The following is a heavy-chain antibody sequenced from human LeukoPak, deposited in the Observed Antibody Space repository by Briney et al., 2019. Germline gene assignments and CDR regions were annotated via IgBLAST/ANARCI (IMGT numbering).Heavy chain of an antibody. CDR1: GGSINSYY. J-gene: IGHJ4*02. CDR2: IYYTGST. D-gene: IGHD1-26*01. Sequence: PSETLSLTCTVSGGSINSYYWRWVRQPPGKGLEWIAHIYYTGSTTYNPSLKSRVTMSLDTSKNRCSLKVNSVTAADTAVYYCARHQNGGTYPLDYWGQGTLVTVSS. V-gene: IGHV4-59*08. CDR3: ARHQNGGTYPLDY.